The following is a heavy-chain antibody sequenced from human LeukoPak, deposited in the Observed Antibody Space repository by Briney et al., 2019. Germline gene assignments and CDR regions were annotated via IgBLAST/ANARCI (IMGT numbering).Heavy chain of an antibody. D-gene: IGHD6-6*01. Sequence: SETLSLTCTVSGGSISSYYWGWIRQPPGKGLEWIGYIYYSGSTNYNPSLKSRVTISVDTSKNQFSLKLSSVTAADTAVYYCAGSRGYSSSSYFDYWGQGTLVTVSS. CDR3: AGSRGYSSSSYFDY. J-gene: IGHJ4*02. V-gene: IGHV4-59*08. CDR2: IYYSGST. CDR1: GGSISSYY.